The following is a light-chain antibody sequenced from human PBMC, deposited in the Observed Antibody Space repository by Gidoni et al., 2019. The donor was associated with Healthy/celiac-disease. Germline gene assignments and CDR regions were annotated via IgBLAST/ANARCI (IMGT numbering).Light chain of an antibody. CDR1: QSLLHSNGSNY. Sequence: DLVMTHSPLSLPVTPGEPASLSCRSRQSLLHSNGSNYLAWYLQKPGQSPQLLLYLGSNRASGVADRCSGSGSGTDVTLKISRVEAEDVGVSYCMQALQTPWTFGQGTKVEIK. J-gene: IGKJ1*01. CDR2: LGS. V-gene: IGKV2-28*01. CDR3: MQALQTPWT.